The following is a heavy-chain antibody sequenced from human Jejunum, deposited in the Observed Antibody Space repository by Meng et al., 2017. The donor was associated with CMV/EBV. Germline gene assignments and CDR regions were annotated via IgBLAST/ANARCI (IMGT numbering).Heavy chain of an antibody. CDR3: TTDHVSRRLLLLLF. V-gene: IGHV3-23*01. CDR2: MSGRGATS. Sequence: FTFSTYDTDWVRQGPGMGWEWGSGMSGRGATSGDAVSVKVRFTISSDKYKNTLFLKMRSPRAEDTAVYYCTTDHVSRRLLLLLFWGQGARVTVSS. CDR1: FTFSTYD. D-gene: IGHD3-10*01. J-gene: IGHJ4*01.